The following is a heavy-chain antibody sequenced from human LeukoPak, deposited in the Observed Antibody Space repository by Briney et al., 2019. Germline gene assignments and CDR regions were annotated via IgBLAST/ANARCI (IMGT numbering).Heavy chain of an antibody. CDR2: ISTYNGNT. Sequence: ASVKVSCKASGYTFTSYGILWVRQAPGLGLEWMGWISTYNGNTNYAQKIQGRVTMTTDTSTTTAYMELSSLRHDDLAVYYCARGRGTSGSNRDFYYYYYMDVWGKGTTVTVSS. D-gene: IGHD2-15*01. CDR1: GYTFTSYG. J-gene: IGHJ6*03. V-gene: IGHV1-18*03. CDR3: ARGRGTSGSNRDFYYYYYMDV.